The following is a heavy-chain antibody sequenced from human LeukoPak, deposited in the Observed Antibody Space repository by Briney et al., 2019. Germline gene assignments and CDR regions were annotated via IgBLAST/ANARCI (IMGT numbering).Heavy chain of an antibody. Sequence: VKVSCKTSGYIFAHNGISWVRQAPGQGPEWMGWISAYNGDTNYAQNFQGRVTMTRDTSTSTVYMELRSLRSDDTAVYYCARGDSTYGSGSYCPLNWGQGTLVTVSS. CDR1: GYIFAHNG. J-gene: IGHJ4*02. D-gene: IGHD3-10*01. V-gene: IGHV1-18*01. CDR3: ARGDSTYGSGSYCPLN. CDR2: ISAYNGDT.